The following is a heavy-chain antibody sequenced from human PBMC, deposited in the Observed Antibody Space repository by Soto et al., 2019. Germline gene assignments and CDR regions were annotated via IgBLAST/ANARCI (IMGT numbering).Heavy chain of an antibody. Sequence: GGSLRLSCAASGFTFSSYSMNWVRQAPGKGLEWVSSISSSSSYIYYADSVKGRFTISRDNAKNSLYLQMNSLRAEDTAVYYCARDPLTMVRGTKSYYYYMDVWGKGTTVTVSS. CDR1: GFTFSSYS. J-gene: IGHJ6*03. D-gene: IGHD3-10*01. CDR3: ARDPLTMVRGTKSYYYYMDV. CDR2: ISSSSSYI. V-gene: IGHV3-21*01.